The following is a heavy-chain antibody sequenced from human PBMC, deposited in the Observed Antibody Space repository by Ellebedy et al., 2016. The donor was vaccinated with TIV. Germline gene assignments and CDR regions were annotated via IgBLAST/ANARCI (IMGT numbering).Heavy chain of an antibody. Sequence: MPSETLSLTCTVSGVSIRSYYWSRIRQPAGKGLEWIGRVRYNGDTNYSLSLRGHLTMSVDTSRNQFSLNLSSVTAADTAVYYCVGESCSGGNCYSNSWGQGTLVTVSS. J-gene: IGHJ4*02. D-gene: IGHD2-15*01. CDR3: VGESCSGGNCYSNS. V-gene: IGHV4-4*07. CDR2: VRYNGDT. CDR1: GVSIRSYY.